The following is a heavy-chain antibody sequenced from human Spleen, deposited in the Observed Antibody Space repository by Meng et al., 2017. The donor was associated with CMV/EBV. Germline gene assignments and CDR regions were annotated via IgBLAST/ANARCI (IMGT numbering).Heavy chain of an antibody. CDR1: AFTFNSYA. CDR3: AKGSLKVTTKNFDY. J-gene: IGHJ4*02. D-gene: IGHD4-17*01. V-gene: IGHV3-23*01. CDR2: ISGTTVTS. Sequence: VQLLESGGGLVQPWGSLRLSGAASAFTFNSYAMSWVRQAPGKGLEWVSAISGTTVTSYYADSVKGRFTISRDNSKNTLYLQMNSLRAEDTAVYYCAKGSLKVTTKNFDYWGQGTLVTVSS.